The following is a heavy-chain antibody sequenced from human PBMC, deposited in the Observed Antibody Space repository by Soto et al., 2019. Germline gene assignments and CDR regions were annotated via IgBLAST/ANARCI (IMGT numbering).Heavy chain of an antibody. CDR3: AKYRVVTRSPHDR. D-gene: IGHD2-21*02. CDR1: EFTFSSYS. J-gene: IGHJ4*02. V-gene: IGHV3-23*01. Sequence: EVQLLESGGGLVQPGGSLRLSCVASEFTFSSYSMSWVRQAPGKGLEWVSVISSSGGITYYADSVKGRFTISRDNSKNTLYLQMSSLRAEDTAVYHCAKYRVVTRSPHDRWGQGTLVTVSS. CDR2: ISSSGGIT.